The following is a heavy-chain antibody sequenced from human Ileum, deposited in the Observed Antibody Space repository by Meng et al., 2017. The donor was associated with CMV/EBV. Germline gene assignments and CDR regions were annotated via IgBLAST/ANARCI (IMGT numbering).Heavy chain of an antibody. D-gene: IGHD1-26*01. V-gene: IGHV3-21*01. J-gene: IGHJ4*02. CDR2: IGRSGTDV. CDR1: EFIFKTYD. CDR3: LTDPNWGAF. Sequence: DVQLVESGGGLVKPGWSLRLSCAASEFIFKTYDMYWVRQAPGKGLEWVSSIGRSGTDVAYADPVEGRFTISRDKNSLYLEMKSLRADDTAVYYCLTDPNWGAFWGQGTLVTVSS.